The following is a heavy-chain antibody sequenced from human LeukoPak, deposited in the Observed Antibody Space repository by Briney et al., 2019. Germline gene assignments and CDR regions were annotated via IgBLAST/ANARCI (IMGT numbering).Heavy chain of an antibody. Sequence: SETLSLTCTVSGDSIRSYYWNWIRQPAGKGLEWIGRIQASGSTNDNPSLKSRIIMSMDTSKKQFSLKLTSVTAADTAVYYCAKDDLITGGKNWFDLWGQGTLVTVSS. CDR1: GDSIRSYY. V-gene: IGHV4-4*07. CDR3: AKDDLITGGKNWFDL. J-gene: IGHJ5*02. D-gene: IGHD2-15*01. CDR2: IQASGST.